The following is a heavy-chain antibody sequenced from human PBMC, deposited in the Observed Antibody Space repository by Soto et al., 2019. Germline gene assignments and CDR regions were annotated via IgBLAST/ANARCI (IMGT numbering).Heavy chain of an antibody. CDR3: AKLSHLAPNNWYGNFDY. V-gene: IGHV3-30*18. D-gene: IGHD1-1*01. Sequence: QVQLVESGGGVVQPGRSLRLSCVASGFTFSNFGVGWVRQAPGKGLEWVTLISYAGSHKYTADSVKGRFTISRDNSKNMLYLQMNSLRAEDTAVYFCAKLSHLAPNNWYGNFDYWGQGTLVTVSS. CDR2: ISYAGSHK. CDR1: GFTFSNFG. J-gene: IGHJ4*02.